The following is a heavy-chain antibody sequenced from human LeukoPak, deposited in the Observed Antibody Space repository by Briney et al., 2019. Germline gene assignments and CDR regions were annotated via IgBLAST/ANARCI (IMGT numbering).Heavy chain of an antibody. J-gene: IGHJ6*02. CDR1: GDSLRKSTFY. D-gene: IGHD3-9*01. CDR3: ATSLRYNYYYGMDV. Sequence: SETLSLTCTVSGDSLRKSTFYWVWIRQPPGKGLEWIGYIYYSGSTYYNPSLKSRVTISVDTSKNQFSLKLSSVTAADTAVYYCATSLRYNYYYGMDVWGQGTTVTVSS. CDR2: IYYSGST. V-gene: IGHV4-30-4*08.